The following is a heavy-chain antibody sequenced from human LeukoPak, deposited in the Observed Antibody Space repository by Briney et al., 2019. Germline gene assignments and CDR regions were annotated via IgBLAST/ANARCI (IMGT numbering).Heavy chain of an antibody. CDR3: ARGNYYDSSGYYYVYYFDY. J-gene: IGHJ4*02. CDR1: GGTFSSYA. CDR2: IIPIFGTA. D-gene: IGHD3-22*01. Sequence: GSSVKVSCKASGGTFSSYAISWVRQAPGQGLEWMGGIIPIFGTANYAQKFQGRVTITADESTSTAYMELSSLRSEDTAVYYCARGNYYDSSGYYYVYYFDYWGQGTLVTVSS. V-gene: IGHV1-69*01.